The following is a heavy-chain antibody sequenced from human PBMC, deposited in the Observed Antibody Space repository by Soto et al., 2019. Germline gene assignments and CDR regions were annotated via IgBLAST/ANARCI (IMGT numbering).Heavy chain of an antibody. CDR2: INPILSVS. CDR1: GDTFSFYR. J-gene: IGHJ4*02. V-gene: IGHV1-69*02. D-gene: IGHD3-10*01. CDR3: ATNYGSGYRAFDY. Sequence: QVQLVQSGAEVQKPGSSVKVSCKASGDTFSFYRINWVRQAPGLGLEWMGRINPILSVSNYAQKFQGRVTITADKSTSTAYMELSSLRSEDTAMYYCATNYGSGYRAFDYWGQGALVTVSS.